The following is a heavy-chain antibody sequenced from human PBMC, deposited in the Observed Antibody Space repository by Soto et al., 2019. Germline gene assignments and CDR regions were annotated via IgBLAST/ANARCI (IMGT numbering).Heavy chain of an antibody. D-gene: IGHD3-10*01. CDR3: ARGKGVNLHMYYFDY. CDR2: ISYDGSNK. V-gene: IGHV3-30*04. Sequence: GGSLRLSCAASGFTFSSYAMHWVRQAPGKGLEWVAVISYDGSNKYYADSVKGRFTISRDNSKNTLYLQMNSLRAEDTAVYYCARGKGVNLHMYYFDYWGQGTLVTVSS. J-gene: IGHJ4*02. CDR1: GFTFSSYA.